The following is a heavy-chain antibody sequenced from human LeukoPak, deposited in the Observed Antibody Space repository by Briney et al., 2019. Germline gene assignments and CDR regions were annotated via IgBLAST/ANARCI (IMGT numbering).Heavy chain of an antibody. CDR1: GYTFTGYH. V-gene: IGHV1-2*04. J-gene: IGHJ6*02. Sequence: ASVKVSCKASGYTFTGYHMHWVRQAPGQGLEWMGWINPNSGGTNYAQKFQGWATMTRDTSISTAYMELSRLRSDDTAVYYCARDREYCSSTSXQGGMDVWGQGTTVTVSS. CDR2: INPNSGGT. CDR3: ARDREYCSSTSXQGGMDV. D-gene: IGHD2-2*01.